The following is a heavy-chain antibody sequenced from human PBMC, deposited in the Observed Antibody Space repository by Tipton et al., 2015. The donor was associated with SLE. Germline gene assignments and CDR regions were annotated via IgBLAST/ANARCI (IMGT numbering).Heavy chain of an antibody. D-gene: IGHD5-12*01. V-gene: IGHV4-34*01. CDR2: INHSGST. J-gene: IGHJ1*01. CDR3: ATGYEFQTGWFQH. CDR1: GGSFSGYY. Sequence: LRLSCAVYGGSFSGYYWSWIRQPPGKGLEWIGEINHSGSTNYNPSLKSRVTISVDTSKNQFSLKLSSVTAADTAVYYCATGYEFQTGWFQHWGQGTLVTVSS.